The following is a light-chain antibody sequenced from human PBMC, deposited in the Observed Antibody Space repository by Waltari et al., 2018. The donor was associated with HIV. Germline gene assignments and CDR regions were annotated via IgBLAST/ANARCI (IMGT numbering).Light chain of an antibody. Sequence: QSALTQSASVSGSPGQSITISCTGTSSDVGGYNYVSGYQQHPGKAPKLVIYNVSKRPSGVSNRFSGSKSGNTASLTSSGLQAEDEAEYYCSSYTSSNTVIFGGGTRVTVL. V-gene: IGLV2-14*01. J-gene: IGLJ2*01. CDR3: SSYTSSNTVI. CDR1: SSDVGGYNY. CDR2: NVS.